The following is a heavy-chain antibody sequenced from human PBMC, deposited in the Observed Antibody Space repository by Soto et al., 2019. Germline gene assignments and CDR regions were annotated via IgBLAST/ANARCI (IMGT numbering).Heavy chain of an antibody. CDR2: IYSGGST. CDR1: GFIVSSHY. V-gene: IGHV3-53*01. CDR3: VRDQSPADMALGY. Sequence: GGSLRLSCAASGFIVSSHYMSWVRQAPGKGLEWVSIIYSGGSTYYADSVKGRFTISRDNSKNTLFLQLNSLRGDDTAVYYCVRDQSPADMALGYWGQGALVTVSS. J-gene: IGHJ4*02.